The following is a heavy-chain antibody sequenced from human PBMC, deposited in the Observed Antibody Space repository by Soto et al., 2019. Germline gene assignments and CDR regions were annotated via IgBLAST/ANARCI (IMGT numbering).Heavy chain of an antibody. D-gene: IGHD3-10*01. Sequence: GASVKVSCKASGYTFTSYDMNWVRQATGQGLEWMGWMNPNSGNTGYAQKFQGRVTMTRNTSISTAYMELSSLRSEDAAVYYCARGLALLWFGENAFDIWGQGTMVTVSS. CDR1: GYTFTSYD. CDR3: ARGLALLWFGENAFDI. J-gene: IGHJ3*02. V-gene: IGHV1-8*01. CDR2: MNPNSGNT.